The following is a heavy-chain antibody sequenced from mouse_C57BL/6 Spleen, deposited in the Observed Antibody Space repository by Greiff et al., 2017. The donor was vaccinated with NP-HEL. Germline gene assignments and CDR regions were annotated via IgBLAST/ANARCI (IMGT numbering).Heavy chain of an antibody. J-gene: IGHJ3*01. CDR2: IYPRSGNT. V-gene: IGHV1-81*01. Sequence: QVQLQQSGAELARPGASVKLSCKASGYTFTSYGISWVKQRTGQGLEWIGEIYPRSGNTYYNEKFKGKATLTADKSSSTAYMELRSLTSEDSAVYFCADYYGSSTGAYWGQGTLVTVSA. CDR1: GYTFTSYG. D-gene: IGHD1-1*01. CDR3: ADYYGSSTGAY.